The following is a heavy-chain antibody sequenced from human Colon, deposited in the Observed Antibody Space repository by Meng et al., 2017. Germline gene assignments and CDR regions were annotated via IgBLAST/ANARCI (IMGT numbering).Heavy chain of an antibody. Sequence: EVQLEESGGGLVKPGGSLRLSCAASGFTFSSYSMNWVRQAPGKGLEWVSSISSTSNPIFYADSVKGRFTISRDNAKNSLYLQMNSLRAEDTAVYYCARGGSGATAYDTFNIWGQGTMVTVSS. CDR1: GFTFSSYS. CDR2: ISSTSNPI. D-gene: IGHD1-26*01. J-gene: IGHJ3*02. V-gene: IGHV3-21*01. CDR3: ARGGSGATAYDTFNI.